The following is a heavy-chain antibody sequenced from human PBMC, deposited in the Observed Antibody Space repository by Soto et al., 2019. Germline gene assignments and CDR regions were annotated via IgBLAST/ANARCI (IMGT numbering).Heavy chain of an antibody. J-gene: IGHJ4*02. V-gene: IGHV1-2*02. D-gene: IGHD3-3*01. CDR2: INPNTGAT. CDR3: ARDRFLKWPQRVFDY. Sequence: GASVKVSCKASGYTFTDYYMYWVRQAPGQGLEWMGWINPNTGATQSAQKFQGRVTMTRDTSITTAYMDLGGLKPDDTAVYYCARDRFLKWPQRVFDYWGQGTLVTVS. CDR1: GYTFTDYY.